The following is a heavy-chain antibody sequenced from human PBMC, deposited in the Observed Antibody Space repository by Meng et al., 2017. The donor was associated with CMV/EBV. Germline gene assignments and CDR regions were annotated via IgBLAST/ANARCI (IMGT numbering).Heavy chain of an antibody. CDR2: IDHNERT. CDR1: GESFSGYY. CDR3: ARRGAGASIDY. J-gene: IGHJ4*02. V-gene: IGHV4-34*01. Sequence: LSCAVYGESFSGYYWSWIRQPPGEGLQWIGEIDHNERTNYNPSLKSRVAMSVLTSKNQHSLRLSSVTAEDTAVYYCARRGAGASIDYWGQGTLVTVSS. D-gene: IGHD1-26*01.